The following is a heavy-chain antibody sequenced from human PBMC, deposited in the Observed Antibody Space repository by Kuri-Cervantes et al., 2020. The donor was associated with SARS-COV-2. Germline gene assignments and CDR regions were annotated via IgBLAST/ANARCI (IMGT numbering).Heavy chain of an antibody. CDR3: ARDIRVRYFDWDYYYYGMDV. J-gene: IGHJ6*02. CDR2: IYQNGRT. Sequence: SETLSLTCTVSGSSISSGYYWGWIRQSPGKGLEWIGSIYQNGRTFYNPSLKSRVALSVETSRNQFSLKLSSVTAADTAVYYCARDIRVRYFDWDYYYYGMDVWGQGTTVTVSS. CDR1: GSSISSGYY. V-gene: IGHV4-38-2*02. D-gene: IGHD3-9*01.